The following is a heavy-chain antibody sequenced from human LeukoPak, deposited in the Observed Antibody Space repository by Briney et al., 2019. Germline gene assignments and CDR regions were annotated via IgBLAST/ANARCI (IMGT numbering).Heavy chain of an antibody. V-gene: IGHV4-39*07. Sequence: TSETLSLTCTVSGGSISSSSYYWGWIRQPPGKGLEWIGSIYYSGSTYYNPSLKSRVTISVDTSKNQFSLKLSSVTAADTAVYYCARRGYCSSTSCPPRTILYYYYYYMDVWGKGTTVTISS. CDR1: GGSISSSSYY. J-gene: IGHJ6*03. CDR3: ARRGYCSSTSCPPRTILYYYYYYMDV. D-gene: IGHD2-2*01. CDR2: IYYSGST.